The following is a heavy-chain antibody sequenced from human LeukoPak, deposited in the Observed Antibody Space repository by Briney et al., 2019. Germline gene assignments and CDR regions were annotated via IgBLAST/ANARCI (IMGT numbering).Heavy chain of an antibody. D-gene: IGHD6-13*01. CDR1: GFTFSSYA. J-gene: IGHJ4*02. V-gene: IGHV3-30*01. CDR3: ARDSGSNFDY. Sequence: PGGSLRLSCAASGFTFSSYAMHWVRQAPGKGLEWVAVISYDGSNKYYADSVKGRFTISRDNSKNTLYLRMNSLRAEDTAVYYCARDSGSNFDYWGQGTLVTVSS. CDR2: ISYDGSNK.